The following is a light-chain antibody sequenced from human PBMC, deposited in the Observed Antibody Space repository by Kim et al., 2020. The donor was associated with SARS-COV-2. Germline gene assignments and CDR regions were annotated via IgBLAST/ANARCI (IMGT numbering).Light chain of an antibody. CDR3: QQYYSYPYI. Sequence: IWMMQSPSSISASTGDRVTITCRASQDIGNYVAWYQHKVGQAPKLLIYAASTLQSGVQSKFSGSGSGADFTLTITWLQSEDIATYYCQQYYSYPYIFGPGTKLEI. CDR2: AAS. CDR1: QDIGNY. J-gene: IGKJ2*01. V-gene: IGKV1-8*01.